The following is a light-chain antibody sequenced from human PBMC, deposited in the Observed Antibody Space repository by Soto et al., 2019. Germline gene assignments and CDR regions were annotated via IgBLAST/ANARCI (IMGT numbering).Light chain of an antibody. CDR3: QQLNTYPIT. CDR2: GAS. V-gene: IGKV1-9*01. CDR1: QGISSY. J-gene: IGKJ5*01. Sequence: IPLTQSPSSLSASVGDRVTITCRASQGISSYLAWDQQKPGKAPKLLIYGASTLEGGVPFRFSGSGSGTDFTLIISSVQPEDFATYYCQQLNTYPITFGQGTRLEIK.